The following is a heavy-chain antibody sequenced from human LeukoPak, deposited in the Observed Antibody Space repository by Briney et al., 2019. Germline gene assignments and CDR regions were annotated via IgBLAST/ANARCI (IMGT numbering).Heavy chain of an antibody. D-gene: IGHD3-22*01. CDR1: GGTFSSYA. CDR3: ARVGNSSGYYYGAFDI. Sequence: SVKVSCKASGGTFSSYAISWVRQAPGQGLEWMGGIIPIFGTANYAQKFQGRVTITADESTSTAYMELSSLRSEDTAVYYCARVGNSSGYYYGAFDIWGQGTMVTVSS. J-gene: IGHJ3*02. CDR2: IIPIFGTA. V-gene: IGHV1-69*13.